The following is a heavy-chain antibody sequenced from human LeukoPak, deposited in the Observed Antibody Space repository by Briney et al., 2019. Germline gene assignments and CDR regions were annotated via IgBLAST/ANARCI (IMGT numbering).Heavy chain of an antibody. CDR1: GGSFSGYY. CDR3: AKSGGYGLIDY. J-gene: IGHJ4*01. Sequence: PSETLSLTCAVYGGSFSGYYWSWIRQPPGKGLEWIGEINHSGSTNYNPSLKSRVNISVDTSKNQVSLKMSSVTAADTAVYYCAKSGGYGLIDYWGQGTLVTVSS. V-gene: IGHV4-34*01. D-gene: IGHD6-25*01. CDR2: INHSGST.